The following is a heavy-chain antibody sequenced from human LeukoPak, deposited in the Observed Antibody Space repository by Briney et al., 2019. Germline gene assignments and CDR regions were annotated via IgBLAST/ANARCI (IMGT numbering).Heavy chain of an antibody. V-gene: IGHV1-18*01. J-gene: IGHJ4*02. CDR1: GYTFTAYG. CDR3: SRDDGPFGGVRFDH. CDR2: ISANNGDT. D-gene: IGHD3-16*01. Sequence: ASVKVSCKASGYTFTAYGISWVRQAPGQGLEWMGWISANNGDTNYAQKVQGRVTMTRDTSTSTAYMELRSLRYDDTAVYYCSRDDGPFGGVRFDHWGQGTLVTVSS.